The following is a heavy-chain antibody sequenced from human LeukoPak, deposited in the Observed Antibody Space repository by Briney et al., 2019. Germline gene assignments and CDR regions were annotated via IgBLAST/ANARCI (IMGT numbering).Heavy chain of an antibody. CDR3: AKLYGDYYHVFDY. D-gene: IGHD4-17*01. Sequence: PSETLSLTCTVSGASISPYYWSWIRQPPGKGLEWIGYIYYSGSTNYNPSLKSRVTISVDTSKNQFSLRLTSVTAADTAVYYCAKLYGDYYHVFDYWGQGTLVTVSS. CDR2: IYYSGST. CDR1: GASISPYY. J-gene: IGHJ4*02. V-gene: IGHV4-59*08.